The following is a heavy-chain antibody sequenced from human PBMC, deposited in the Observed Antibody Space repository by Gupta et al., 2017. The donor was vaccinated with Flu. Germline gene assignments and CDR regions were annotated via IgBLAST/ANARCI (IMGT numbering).Heavy chain of an antibody. Sequence: QVTLKESGPVLVKPTETLTLTCTVSGFSLSNTRMGVSWIRQPPGKALEWLAHIFSNDEKSYTTSLKSRLTISKDTSKSQVVLTMTNMDPVDTGTYYCARILSSYRPYYYGLDVWGQGTTVTVSS. J-gene: IGHJ6*02. CDR3: ARILSSYRPYYYGLDV. CDR2: IFSNDEK. D-gene: IGHD3-10*01. V-gene: IGHV2-26*01. CDR1: GFSLSNTRMG.